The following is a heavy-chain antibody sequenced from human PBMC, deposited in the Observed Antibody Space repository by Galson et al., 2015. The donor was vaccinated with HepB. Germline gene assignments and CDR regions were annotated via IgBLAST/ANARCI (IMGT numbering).Heavy chain of an antibody. Sequence: SLRLSCAASGFTFSSYWMSWVRQAPGKGLEWVANIKQDGSEKYYVDSVKGRFTISRDNAKNSLYLQMNSLRAEDTAVYYCAREPLEIRSLWWWVQAELGVDYWGQGTLVTVSS. CDR2: IKQDGSEK. CDR1: GFTFSSYW. V-gene: IGHV3-7*01. J-gene: IGHJ4*02. CDR3: AREPLEIRSLWWWVQAELGVDY. D-gene: IGHD2-21*01.